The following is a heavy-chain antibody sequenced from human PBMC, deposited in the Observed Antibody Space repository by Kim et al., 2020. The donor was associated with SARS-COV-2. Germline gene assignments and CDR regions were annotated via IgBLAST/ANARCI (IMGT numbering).Heavy chain of an antibody. CDR3: ARDRNNDRYGDLYFDY. Sequence: GGSLRLSCAASGFTFSSHWMSWVRQAPGKGLEWVANIKHDRSEKYYVGSVRGRFTTSRDNANNALYLQMNSLRPEDTAVYYCARDRNNDRYGDLYFDYW. V-gene: IGHV3-7*01. CDR2: IKHDRSEK. CDR1: GFTFSSHW. J-gene: IGHJ4*01. D-gene: IGHD3-10*01.